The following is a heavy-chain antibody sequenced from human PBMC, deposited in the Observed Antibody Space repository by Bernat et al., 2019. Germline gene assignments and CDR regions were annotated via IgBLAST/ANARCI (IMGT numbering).Heavy chain of an antibody. D-gene: IGHD6-19*01. CDR3: AKGVAVAVNYYYGMDV. V-gene: IGHV3-30*18. Sequence: QVQLVESGGGVVQPGRSLRLSCAAFGFTFSSYGMHWVRQAPGKGLEWVAVISYDGSNKYYADSVKGRFTISRDNSKNTLYLQMNSLRAEDTAVYYCAKGVAVAVNYYYGMDVWGQGTTVTVSS. CDR1: GFTFSSYG. CDR2: ISYDGSNK. J-gene: IGHJ6*02.